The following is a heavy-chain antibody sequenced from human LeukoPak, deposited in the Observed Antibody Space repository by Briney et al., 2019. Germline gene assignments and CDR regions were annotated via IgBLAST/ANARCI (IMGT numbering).Heavy chain of an antibody. J-gene: IGHJ5*02. CDR1: GYTFTSYY. V-gene: IGHV1-46*01. CDR3: ARGPSSGYDSDNWFDP. D-gene: IGHD5-12*01. Sequence: ASVKVSCKASGYTFTSYYMHWVRQAPGQGLEWMGIINPSGGSTSYAQKFQGRVTMTRDTSTSTVYMELSSLRSEDTAVYYCARGPSSGYDSDNWFDPWGQGTLVTVSS. CDR2: INPSGGST.